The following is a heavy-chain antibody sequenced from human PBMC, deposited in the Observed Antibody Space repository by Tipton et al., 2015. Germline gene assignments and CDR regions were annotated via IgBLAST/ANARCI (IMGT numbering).Heavy chain of an antibody. CDR3: AKDDAYVGSDAVDF. D-gene: IGHD2-2*01. CDR2: IRSNTGGGTT. CDR1: GFTFSSSA. V-gene: IGHV3-15*01. Sequence: SLRLSCAASGFTFSSSAMSWVRQAPGKGLEWVGRIRSNTGGGTTDYAAPVKGRFTISRDDSKNILYLQMNSLKTEDTALYYCAKDDAYVGSDAVDFWGQGTMVIVSS. J-gene: IGHJ3*01.